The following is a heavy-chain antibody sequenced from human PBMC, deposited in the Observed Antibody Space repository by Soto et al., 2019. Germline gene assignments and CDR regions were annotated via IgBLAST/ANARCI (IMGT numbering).Heavy chain of an antibody. D-gene: IGHD6-13*01. CDR2: ISYDGSNK. V-gene: IGHV3-30*18. Sequence: HPGGSLRLSCAASGFTFSSYGMHWVHQAPGKGLEWVAVISYDGSNKYYADSVKGRFTISRDNSKNTLYLQMNSLRAEDTAVYYCAKELGSSYYYYGMDVWGQGTTVTVYS. CDR1: GFTFSSYG. J-gene: IGHJ6*02. CDR3: AKELGSSYYYYGMDV.